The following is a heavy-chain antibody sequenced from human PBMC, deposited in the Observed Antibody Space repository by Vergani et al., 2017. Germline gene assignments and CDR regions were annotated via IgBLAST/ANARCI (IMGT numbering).Heavy chain of an antibody. V-gene: IGHV1-2*02. CDR1: GYTFTDYF. D-gene: IGHD1-14*01. CDR3: ARVGTSSNRDYFDY. CDR2: INPNSGGT. J-gene: IGHJ4*02. Sequence: QVQLVQSGAEVKKPGASVKVSCKASGYTFTDYFMHWVRQAPAQGLEWMGWINPNSGGTNYAQKFQGRVTMTRDTSISTAYMELSNLRSDDTAVYYCARVGTSSNRDYFDYWGQGTLVTVSS.